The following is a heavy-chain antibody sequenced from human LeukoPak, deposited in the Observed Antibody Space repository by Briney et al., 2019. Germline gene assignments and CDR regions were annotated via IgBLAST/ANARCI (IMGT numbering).Heavy chain of an antibody. D-gene: IGHD3-3*01. CDR3: ARDKLYDFWSGYLGKLPYGMDV. CDR2: ISSRSSTI. CDR1: GFTFSSYS. J-gene: IGHJ6*02. Sequence: PGGSLRLSCAASGFTFSSYSMNWVRQAPGKGLEWVSYISSRSSTIYYADSVKGRFTISRDNAKNSLYLQMNSLRAEDTAVYYCARDKLYDFWSGYLGKLPYGMDVWGQGTTVTVSS. V-gene: IGHV3-48*01.